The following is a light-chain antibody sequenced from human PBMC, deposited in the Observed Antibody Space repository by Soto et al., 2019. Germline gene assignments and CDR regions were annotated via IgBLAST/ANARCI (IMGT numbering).Light chain of an antibody. CDR2: EVS. J-gene: IGLJ7*01. V-gene: IGLV2-8*01. CDR3: SSYAGSNNFPVL. Sequence: QSVLTQPPSASGSPGQSVTISCTGTSSDVGGYNFVSWYQQHPGKAPKLMIYEVSKRPSGVPYRFSGSKSGNTASLTVSGLQAEDEADYYCSSYAGSNNFPVLFGGGTQLTVL. CDR1: SSDVGGYNF.